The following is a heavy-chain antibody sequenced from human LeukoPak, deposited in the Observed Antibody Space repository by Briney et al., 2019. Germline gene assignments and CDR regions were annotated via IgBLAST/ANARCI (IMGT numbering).Heavy chain of an antibody. V-gene: IGHV1-2*02. D-gene: IGHD6-19*01. CDR3: ARGVLRGSGSFDY. Sequence: GASVKVSCKASGYTFIAYYIHWMRQAPGQGLEKMGWINPNSGATNYAQKFQGRITMTRDTSINTAYMELYSLNSDDTAVYFCARGVLRGSGSFDYWGQGSLVTVSS. CDR1: GYTFIAYY. J-gene: IGHJ4*03. CDR2: INPNSGAT.